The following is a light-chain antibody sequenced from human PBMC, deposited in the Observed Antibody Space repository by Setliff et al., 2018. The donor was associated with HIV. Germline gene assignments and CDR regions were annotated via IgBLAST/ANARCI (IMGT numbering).Light chain of an antibody. CDR2: EVN. V-gene: IGLV2-14*02. Sequence: QSALAQPASVSGSPGQSITISCTGTSSNVGSYNLVSWYQQHPGKVPKLIIYEVNNRPSGVSDRFSGSKSGNMASLTISGLQAEDEAHYYCSSYTRSSTLVFGGGTKVTVL. CDR3: SSYTRSSTLV. CDR1: SSNVGSYNL. J-gene: IGLJ3*02.